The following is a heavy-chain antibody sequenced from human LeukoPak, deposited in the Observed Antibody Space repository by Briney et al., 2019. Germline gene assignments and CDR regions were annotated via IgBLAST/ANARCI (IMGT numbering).Heavy chain of an antibody. CDR3: VREGMIVAVTPFDY. CDR2: VYYSGST. CDR1: GDSISSSSYY. V-gene: IGHV4-39*07. Sequence: SETLSLTCIVSGDSISSSSYYWGWIRQPPGKGLEWIASVYYSGSTYYNPSLNSRVTISVDTSKNQFSLKLSSVTAADTAVYYCVREGMIVAVTPFDYWGQGTLVTVS. J-gene: IGHJ4*02. D-gene: IGHD3-22*01.